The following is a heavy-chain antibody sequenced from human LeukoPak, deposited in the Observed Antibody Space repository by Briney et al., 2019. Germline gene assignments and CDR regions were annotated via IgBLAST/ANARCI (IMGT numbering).Heavy chain of an antibody. CDR3: ARHSYYYGSSGPYWFDH. CDR2: VYYSGST. V-gene: IGHV4-59*08. Sequence: PSETLSLTCTVSGGSISSYYWSWIRQPPGKGLDWIGYVYYSGSTNYNPSLKSRVTISVDTSKNQFSLKLISVTAADTAVYYCARHSYYYGSSGPYWFDHWGQGTLVTVSS. J-gene: IGHJ5*02. CDR1: GGSISSYY. D-gene: IGHD3-22*01.